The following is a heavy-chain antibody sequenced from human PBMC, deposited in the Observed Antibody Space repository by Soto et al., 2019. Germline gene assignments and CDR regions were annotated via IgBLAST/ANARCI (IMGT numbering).Heavy chain of an antibody. CDR2: IWYDGSNK. CDR3: ARDGAPYYYDSSGYPDY. J-gene: IGHJ4*02. D-gene: IGHD3-22*01. CDR1: GFTFSSYG. Sequence: GGSLRLSCAASGFTFSSYGMHWVRQAPGKGLEWVAVIWYDGSNKYYADSVKGRFTISRDNSKNTLYLQMNSLRAEDTAVYYCARDGAPYYYDSSGYPDYWGQGTLVTVSS. V-gene: IGHV3-33*01.